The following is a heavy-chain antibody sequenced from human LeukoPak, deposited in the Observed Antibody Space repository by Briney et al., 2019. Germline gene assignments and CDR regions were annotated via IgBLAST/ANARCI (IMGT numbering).Heavy chain of an antibody. CDR1: GGSLSSYY. D-gene: IGHD3-3*01. CDR3: ARAITIFGVRSWFDP. V-gene: IGHV4-4*07. J-gene: IGHJ5*02. Sequence: PSETLSLTCTVSGGSLSSYYWSWIRQPAAQGQEWIGRIYTSGSTNYNPPLKSRVTMSVDTSKNQFSLKLSSVTAADTAVYYCARAITIFGVRSWFDPWGQGTLVTVSS. CDR2: IYTSGST.